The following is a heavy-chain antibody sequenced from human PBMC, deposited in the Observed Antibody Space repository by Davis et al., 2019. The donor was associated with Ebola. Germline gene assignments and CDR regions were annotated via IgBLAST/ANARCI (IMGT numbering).Heavy chain of an antibody. CDR2: INPSGGST. D-gene: IGHD3-10*01. CDR3: AADTLWFGDPRYFDY. CDR1: GYTFTSYY. Sequence: ASVKVSCKASGYTFTSYYMHWVRQAPGQGLEWMGIINPSGGSTSYAQKFQGRVTMTRDTSTSTVYMELSSLRSEDTAVYYCAADTLWFGDPRYFDYWGQGTLVTVSS. V-gene: IGHV1-46*01. J-gene: IGHJ4*02.